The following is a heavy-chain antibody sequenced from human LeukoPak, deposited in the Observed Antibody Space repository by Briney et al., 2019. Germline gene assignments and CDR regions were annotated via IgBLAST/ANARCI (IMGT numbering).Heavy chain of an antibody. J-gene: IGHJ4*02. D-gene: IGHD5-18*01. CDR2: IIPIFGTA. CDR1: GGTFSSYA. Sequence: SVKVSCKASGGTFSSYAISWVRQAPGQGLEWMGGIIPIFGTANYAQKFQGRVTITTDESTSTAYMELSSLGSEDTAVYYCARDAIGYSYGLFDYWGQGTLVTVSS. V-gene: IGHV1-69*05. CDR3: ARDAIGYSYGLFDY.